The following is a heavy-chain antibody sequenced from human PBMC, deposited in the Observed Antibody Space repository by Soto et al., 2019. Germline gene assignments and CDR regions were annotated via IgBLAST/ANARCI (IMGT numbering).Heavy chain of an antibody. V-gene: IGHV4-34*01. D-gene: IGHD3-3*01. J-gene: IGHJ4*02. Sequence: PSETLSLTCAVYAGPFSGYYWSGIRQPPGKGLEWIGEINHSGSTNYNPSLKSRVTISVDTSKNQFSLKLSSVPAADTAVYYCARGPAYYDFWSGYYRFDYWGQGTLATVSS. CDR1: AGPFSGYY. CDR3: ARGPAYYDFWSGYYRFDY. CDR2: INHSGST.